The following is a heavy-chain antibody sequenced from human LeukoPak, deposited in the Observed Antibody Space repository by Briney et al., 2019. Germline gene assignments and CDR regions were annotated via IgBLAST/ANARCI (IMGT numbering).Heavy chain of an antibody. V-gene: IGHV1-3*01. D-gene: IGHD6-13*01. CDR3: ARVEQQLVY. Sequence: ASVKVSCKASGYTLTHYAIHWVRQAPGQRLEWMGWFNSDTGNTEYSQKFQGRVSITRDTSANTAYMELNRLRPEDTAVYYCARVEQQLVYWGQGTLVTVSS. CDR1: GYTLTHYA. J-gene: IGHJ4*02. CDR2: FNSDTGNT.